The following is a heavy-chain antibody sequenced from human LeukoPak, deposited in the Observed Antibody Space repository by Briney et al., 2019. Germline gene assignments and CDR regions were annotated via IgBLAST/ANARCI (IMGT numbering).Heavy chain of an antibody. V-gene: IGHV3-23*01. CDR2: ISGSGGST. J-gene: IGHJ4*02. D-gene: IGHD3-3*01. Sequence: GGSLRLSCAASGFTFSSYAMSWVRRAPGKGLEWVSAISGSGGSTYYADSVKGRFTISRDNSKNTLYLQMNSLRAEDTAVYYCAKVHYVFWSGYLDYWGQGTLVTVSS. CDR1: GFTFSSYA. CDR3: AKVHYVFWSGYLDY.